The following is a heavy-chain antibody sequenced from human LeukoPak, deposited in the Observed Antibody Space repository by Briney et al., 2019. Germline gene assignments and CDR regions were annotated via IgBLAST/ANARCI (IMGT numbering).Heavy chain of an antibody. CDR3: ARDFTERITIFGVVISDYYYYYGMDV. J-gene: IGHJ6*02. Sequence: GGSLRLSCVASGFSLSNFQMYWVRQAPGKGLEWVAVISYDGSNKYYADSVKGRFTISRDNSKNTLYLQMNSLRAEDTAVYYCARDFTERITIFGVVISDYYYYYGMDVWGQGTTVTVSS. D-gene: IGHD3-3*01. CDR1: GFSLSNFQ. V-gene: IGHV3-30*04. CDR2: ISYDGSNK.